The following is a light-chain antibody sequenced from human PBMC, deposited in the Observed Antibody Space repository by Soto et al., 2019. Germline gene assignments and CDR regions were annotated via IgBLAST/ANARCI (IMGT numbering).Light chain of an antibody. J-gene: IGKJ2*01. V-gene: IGKV3-11*01. CDR2: NAS. CDR3: QQRGKWPPYT. Sequence: EIVLTQSPATLSLSPAERATLSCRASQSVSSYLAWYHHKPGQAPRLLIYNASNRATGIPARFRGGGSGTEFTLTISSLEPEDSAVYYCQQRGKWPPYTFGQGTKLEIK. CDR1: QSVSSY.